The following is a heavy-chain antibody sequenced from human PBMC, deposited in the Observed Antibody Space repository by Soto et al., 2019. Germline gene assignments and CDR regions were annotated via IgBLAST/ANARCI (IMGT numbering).Heavy chain of an antibody. V-gene: IGHV1-58*01. Sequence: VKVSCKASGFTFSSSAVQWVRQARGQRLEWIGKIVVGSGNTNYAQKFQERVTITRDMSTSTAYMELSSLRSEDTAFYYCAAFDPGPMGFDPWGQGTLVTVS. CDR2: IVVGSGNT. D-gene: IGHD3-9*01. CDR3: AAFDPGPMGFDP. CDR1: GFTFSSSA. J-gene: IGHJ5*02.